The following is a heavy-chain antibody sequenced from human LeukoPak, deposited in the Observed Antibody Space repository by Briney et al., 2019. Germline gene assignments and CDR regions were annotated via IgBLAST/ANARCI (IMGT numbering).Heavy chain of an antibody. CDR3: VKGGDQDY. CDR2: VSSNGGSA. D-gene: IGHD4-17*01. V-gene: IGHV3-23*01. J-gene: IGHJ4*02. Sequence: PGGSLRLSCAASGFTFNRYDINWVRQAPGKGLGWVSAVSSNGGSAYYADSVKGRFSVSRDDSKNTVFLQMNSLRAGDTGVYYCVKGGDQDYWGQGTLVTVSS. CDR1: GFTFNRYD.